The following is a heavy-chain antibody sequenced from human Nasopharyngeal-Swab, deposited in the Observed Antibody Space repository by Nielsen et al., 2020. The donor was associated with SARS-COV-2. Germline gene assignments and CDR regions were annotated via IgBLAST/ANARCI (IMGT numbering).Heavy chain of an antibody. J-gene: IGHJ4*02. CDR3: ARLDYDILTGYGDLYYFDY. Sequence: WIRQPPGGGLEWFGSIYYRGRTYYNRSLKSRVTISVDTSKNQFSLKLSSVTAADTAVYYCARLDYDILTGYGDLYYFDYWGQGTLVTVSS. V-gene: IGHV4-39*01. D-gene: IGHD3-9*01. CDR2: IYYRGRT.